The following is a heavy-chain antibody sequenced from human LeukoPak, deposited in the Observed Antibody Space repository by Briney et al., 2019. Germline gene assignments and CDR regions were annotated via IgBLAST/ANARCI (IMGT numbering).Heavy chain of an antibody. CDR1: GFTFDAFA. CDR2: ISWNSGSI. Sequence: GGSLRLSCAASGFTFDAFAMHWGRQAPGKGLEWVSGISWNSGSIGYADSVKGRFTISRDNAKNSLYLQMNSLRAEDTALYYCAKDYGSGSYSSSLYYFDHWGQGTLVTVSS. D-gene: IGHD3-10*01. J-gene: IGHJ4*02. CDR3: AKDYGSGSYSSSLYYFDH. V-gene: IGHV3-9*01.